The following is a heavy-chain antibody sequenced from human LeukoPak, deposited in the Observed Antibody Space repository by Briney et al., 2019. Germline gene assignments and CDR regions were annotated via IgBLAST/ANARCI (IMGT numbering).Heavy chain of an antibody. V-gene: IGHV1-2*06. CDR3: ARNNFSPFDY. J-gene: IGHJ4*02. CDR1: GYTFTGYY. D-gene: IGHD3-3*01. Sequence: GASVKVSCKASGYTFTGYYIHWVRQAPGQGLEWMGRINPDTGDTNYVQRFQGRVTMTRDTSASTVYMELSRLTSDDSAVYYCARNNFSPFDYWGQGTLLTVSS. CDR2: INPDTGDT.